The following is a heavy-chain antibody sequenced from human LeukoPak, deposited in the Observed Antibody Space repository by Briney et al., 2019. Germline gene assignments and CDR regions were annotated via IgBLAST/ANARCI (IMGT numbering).Heavy chain of an antibody. J-gene: IGHJ6*03. D-gene: IGHD1-20*01. V-gene: IGHV3-48*02. CDR1: GFTFSSYN. CDR2: ISSSSSTI. Sequence: GGSLRLSCAASGFTFSSYNMNWVRQAPGKGLEWVSYISSSSSTIYYADSVKGRFTISRDNAKNSLYLQMNSLRDEDTAVYYCAREGYNWNDSRFYYYYYMDVWGKGTTVTVSS. CDR3: AREGYNWNDSRFYYYYYMDV.